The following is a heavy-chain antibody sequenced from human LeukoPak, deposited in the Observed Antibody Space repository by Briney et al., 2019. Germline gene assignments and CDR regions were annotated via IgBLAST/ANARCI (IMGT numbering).Heavy chain of an antibody. CDR3: ARDRYSSSRYYYYYYMDV. CDR2: IYSGGST. Sequence: PGGSLRLSCAASGFTVSSNYMSWVRQAPGKGLEWVSVIYSGGSTYYADSVKGRFTISRDNSKNTLYLQMNSLRAEDTAVYYCARDRYSSSRYYYYYYMDVWGKGTTATVSS. D-gene: IGHD6-13*01. V-gene: IGHV3-66*02. J-gene: IGHJ6*03. CDR1: GFTVSSNY.